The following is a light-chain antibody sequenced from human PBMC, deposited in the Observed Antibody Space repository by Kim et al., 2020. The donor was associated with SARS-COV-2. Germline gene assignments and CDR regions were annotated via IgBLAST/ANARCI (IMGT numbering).Light chain of an antibody. CDR2: GKN. CDR3: NSRDSSGNHLE. Sequence: SSELTQDPAVSVALGQTVRITCQGDSLRSYYASWYQQKPGQASVLVIYGKNNRPSGIPDRFSGSSSGNTASLTITGAQAEDEADYYCNSRDSSGNHLEFG. CDR1: SLRSYY. J-gene: IGLJ3*02. V-gene: IGLV3-19*01.